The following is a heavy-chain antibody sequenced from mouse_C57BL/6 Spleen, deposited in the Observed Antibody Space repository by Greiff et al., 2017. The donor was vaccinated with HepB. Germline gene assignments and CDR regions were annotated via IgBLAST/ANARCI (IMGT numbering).Heavy chain of an antibody. CDR2: IYPGDGDT. Sequence: VQLQQSGPELVKPGASVKISCKASGYAFSSSWMNWVKQRPGKGLEWIGRIYPGDGDTNYNGKFKGKATLTADKSSSTAYMQLSSLTSEDSAVYFCARENWDYYAMDYWGQGTSVTVSS. D-gene: IGHD4-1*01. V-gene: IGHV1-82*01. CDR3: ARENWDYYAMDY. CDR1: GYAFSSSW. J-gene: IGHJ4*01.